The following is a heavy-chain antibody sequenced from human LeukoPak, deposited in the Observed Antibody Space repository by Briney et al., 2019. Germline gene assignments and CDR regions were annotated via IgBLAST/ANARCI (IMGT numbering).Heavy chain of an antibody. Sequence: GGSLRPSCAASGFTFSSYWMHLVRQAPGKGLVWVSRINSDGSSTSYADSVKGRFTISRDNAKNTLYLQMNSLRAEDTAVYYCASSVEMATMGVYWGQGTLVTVSS. CDR1: GFTFSSYW. CDR2: INSDGSST. J-gene: IGHJ4*02. D-gene: IGHD5-24*01. V-gene: IGHV3-74*01. CDR3: ASSVEMATMGVY.